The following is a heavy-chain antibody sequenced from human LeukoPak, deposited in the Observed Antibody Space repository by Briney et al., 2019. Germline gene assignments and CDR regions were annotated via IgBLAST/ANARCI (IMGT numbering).Heavy chain of an antibody. Sequence: SETLSLTCAVYGGSFSGYYWSWIRQPPGKGLEWIGEINHSGSTNYNPSLKSRVTISVDTSKNQFSLKLSSVTAADTAVYYCASSPYGLHFDYWGQGTLVTVSS. J-gene: IGHJ4*02. CDR2: INHSGST. V-gene: IGHV4-34*01. CDR1: GGSFSGYY. D-gene: IGHD3-10*01. CDR3: ASSPYGLHFDY.